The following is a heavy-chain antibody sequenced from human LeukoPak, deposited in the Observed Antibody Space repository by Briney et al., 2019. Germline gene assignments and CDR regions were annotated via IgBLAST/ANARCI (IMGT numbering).Heavy chain of an antibody. V-gene: IGHV4-4*07. CDR2: IYTSGST. CDR1: GGSISSYY. Sequence: PSETLSLTCTVSGGSISSYYWSWIRQPAGKGLEWIGRIYTSGSTNYNPSLKSRVTMSVDTSKNQFSLKLSSVTAADTAVYYCAREVAVAGIRRVLDYWGQGTLVTVSS. CDR3: AREVAVAGIRRVLDY. J-gene: IGHJ4*02. D-gene: IGHD6-19*01.